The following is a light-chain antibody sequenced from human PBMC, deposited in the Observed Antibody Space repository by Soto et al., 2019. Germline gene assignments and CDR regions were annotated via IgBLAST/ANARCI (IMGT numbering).Light chain of an antibody. CDR2: DAS. CDR3: QQRSNWPIT. J-gene: IGKJ5*01. V-gene: IGKV3-11*01. Sequence: EIVLTQSPVTLSLSPGERANLSCRASQSVSSYLAWYQQKPGQAPRLLIYDASNRATGIPARFSGSGSGTDFTLTISSLEPEDFAVYYCQQRSNWPITFGQGTRLEIK. CDR1: QSVSSY.